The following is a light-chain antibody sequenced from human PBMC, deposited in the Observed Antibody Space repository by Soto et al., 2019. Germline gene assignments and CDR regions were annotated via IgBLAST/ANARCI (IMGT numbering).Light chain of an antibody. CDR3: QQYGSSPS. CDR1: QSVSSY. V-gene: IGKV3D-20*01. Sequence: ETVLTQSPATLSLSAVERGTLSCRASQSVSSYLAWYQQKPGLAPRLILYDTSFRATGIPDRFSGSGSGTDFTLTISRLDPEDFAVYYCQQYGSSPSFGQGTKVDIK. CDR2: DTS. J-gene: IGKJ1*01.